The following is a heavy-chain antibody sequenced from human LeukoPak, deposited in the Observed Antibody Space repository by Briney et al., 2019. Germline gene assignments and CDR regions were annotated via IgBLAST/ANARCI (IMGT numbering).Heavy chain of an antibody. V-gene: IGHV4-34*01. CDR2: INHSGST. CDR3: GIGGTDYYDSSPFDY. Sequence: SETLSLTCAVYGGSFSGYYWSWIRQPPGKGLEWIWEINHSGSTNYNPSLKSRVTISVDTSKNQFSLKLSSVTAADTAVYYCGIGGTDYYDSSPFDYWGQGTLVTVSS. CDR1: GGSFSGYY. D-gene: IGHD3-22*01. J-gene: IGHJ4*02.